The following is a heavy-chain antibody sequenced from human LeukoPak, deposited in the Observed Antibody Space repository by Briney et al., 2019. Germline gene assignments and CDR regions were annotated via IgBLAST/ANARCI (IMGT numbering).Heavy chain of an antibody. CDR1: GFTFSAYA. J-gene: IGHJ4*02. Sequence: GGSLRLSCAASGFTFSAYAMSWVRQAPGKGLEWVSDISGNGGSTYYADSVKGRLTISRDNSKNTLYLQMNSLRAEDTAVYYCAKDHDFWSGYSDYWGQGTLVTVSS. CDR2: ISGNGGST. D-gene: IGHD3-3*01. CDR3: AKDHDFWSGYSDY. V-gene: IGHV3-23*01.